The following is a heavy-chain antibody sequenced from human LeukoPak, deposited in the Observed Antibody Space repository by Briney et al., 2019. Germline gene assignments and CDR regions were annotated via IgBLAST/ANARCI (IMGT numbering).Heavy chain of an antibody. D-gene: IGHD3-22*01. Sequence: GASVKVSCKASGGTFSSYAISWVRQAPGQGLEWMGWISGYNGNTNYAQKLQGRVTMTTDTSTSTAYMELRSLRSDDTAVYYCARGAYYDSFDYWGQGTLVTVSS. CDR1: GGTFSSYA. CDR3: ARGAYYDSFDY. V-gene: IGHV1-18*01. J-gene: IGHJ4*02. CDR2: ISGYNGNT.